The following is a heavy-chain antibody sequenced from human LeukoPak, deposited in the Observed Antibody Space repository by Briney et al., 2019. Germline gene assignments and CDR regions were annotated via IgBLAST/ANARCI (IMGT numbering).Heavy chain of an antibody. CDR1: GSTFSSYW. J-gene: IGHJ3*02. D-gene: IGHD2-8*01. V-gene: IGHV3-7*01. CDR3: ARVNPLMAPGAVDI. Sequence: RPGGSLRLSCAASGSTFSSYWMTWVRQAPGKGLAWVANIKQDGSAKYYMDSVKGRFTISRDNAKNSLYLQMNSLGVEDTAVYYCARVNPLMAPGAVDIWGQGTKVAVSS. CDR2: IKQDGSAK.